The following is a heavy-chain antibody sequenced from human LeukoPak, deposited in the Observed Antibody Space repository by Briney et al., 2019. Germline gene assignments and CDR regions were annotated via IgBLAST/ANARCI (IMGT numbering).Heavy chain of an antibody. CDR2: ISGSGGST. CDR3: AKYITGSKNFDY. V-gene: IGHV3-23*01. CDR1: GFTFSSYA. Sequence: GGSLRLSCAASGFTFSSYAMSWVRQAPGKGLEWVSAISGSGGSTYYADSVKGRFTISRDNSKNTLYLQMSSLRAEDTAIYYCAKYITGSKNFDYWGQGTLVTVSS. J-gene: IGHJ4*02. D-gene: IGHD6-19*01.